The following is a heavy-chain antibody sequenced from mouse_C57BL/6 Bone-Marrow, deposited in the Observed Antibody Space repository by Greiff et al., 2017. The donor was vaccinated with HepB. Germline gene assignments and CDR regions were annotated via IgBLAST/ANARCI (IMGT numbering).Heavy chain of an antibody. J-gene: IGHJ4*01. D-gene: IGHD1-1*01. V-gene: IGHV1-53*01. CDR3: ARVLRFYAMDD. Sequence: QVQLQQPGAELVKPGASVKLSCKASGYTFTSYWMHWVKQRPGQGLEWIGNINPSNGGTNYNEKFKSKATLTVDKSTSTAYMQLSSLTSEDSAVYYCARVLRFYAMDDWGQGTSVTVAS. CDR2: INPSNGGT. CDR1: GYTFTSYW.